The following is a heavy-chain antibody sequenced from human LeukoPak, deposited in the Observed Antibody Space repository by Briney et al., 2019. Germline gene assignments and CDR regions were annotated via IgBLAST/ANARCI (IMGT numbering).Heavy chain of an antibody. J-gene: IGHJ3*02. CDR1: GDSVSTNTGA. CDR3: ARGGSFAFDI. Sequence: SQTLSLTCAISGDSVSTNTGAWNWIRQSPSRGLEWLGRTYYRSQWHNEYAVSVKSRINVTPCTSKNQVSLQLNSVTLEDTSVYYSARGGSFAFDIWGQGTMVTVSA. V-gene: IGHV6-1*01. CDR2: TYYRSQWHN. D-gene: IGHD2-15*01.